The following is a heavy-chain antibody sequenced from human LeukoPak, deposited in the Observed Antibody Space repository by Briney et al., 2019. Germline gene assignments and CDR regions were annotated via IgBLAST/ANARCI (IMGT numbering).Heavy chain of an antibody. D-gene: IGHD6-19*01. Sequence: SVKVSCKASGGTFSSYAISWVRQAPGQGLEWMGGIIPIFGTANYAQKFQGRVTITADESTSTAYMELSSLRSDDTAIYYCARGGQWLVPGRESDCWGQETLVTVSS. CDR1: GGTFSSYA. CDR3: ARGGQWLVPGRESDC. CDR2: IIPIFGTA. J-gene: IGHJ4*02. V-gene: IGHV1-69*13.